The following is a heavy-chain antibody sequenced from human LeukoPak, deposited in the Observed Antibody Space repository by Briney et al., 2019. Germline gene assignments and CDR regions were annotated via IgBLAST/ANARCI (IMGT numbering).Heavy chain of an antibody. CDR1: EFTFSTYA. J-gene: IGHJ4*02. CDR2: ISDSGGST. CDR3: AKQDIRSSAWYD. Sequence: GGSLRLSCAASEFTFSTYAMSWVRQAPGQGLEWVSAISDSGGSTYYADSAKGRFTISRDNSKNTLYLQMNSLRAEDTAVYYCAKQDIRSSAWYDWGQGTLVTVSS. D-gene: IGHD6-19*01. V-gene: IGHV3-23*01.